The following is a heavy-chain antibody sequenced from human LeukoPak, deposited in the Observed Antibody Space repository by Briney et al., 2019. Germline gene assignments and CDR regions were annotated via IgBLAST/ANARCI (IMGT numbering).Heavy chain of an antibody. D-gene: IGHD3-22*01. J-gene: IGHJ4*02. V-gene: IGHV1-46*01. CDR2: INPSGGST. CDR3: ARGDDSSGYYEYYFDY. CDR1: GYTFTSYY. Sequence: GASVKVFCKASGYTFTSYYMHWVRQAPGQGLEWMGIINPSGGSTSYAQKFQGRVTMTRDMSTSTVYMELSSLRSEDTAVYYCARGDDSSGYYEYYFDYWGQGTLVTVSS.